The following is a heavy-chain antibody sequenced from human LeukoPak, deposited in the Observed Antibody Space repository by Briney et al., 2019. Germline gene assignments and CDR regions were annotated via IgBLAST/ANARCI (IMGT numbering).Heavy chain of an antibody. CDR3: ARDLLGATDY. V-gene: IGHV3-21*04. Sequence: PGGSLRLSCAASGFTFSSYSMNWVRQAPGKGLEWVSSISSSSSYIYYADSVKGRFTISRDNAKNSLYLQMNSLRAEDTALYHCARDLLGATDYWGQGTLVTVSS. CDR1: GFTFSSYS. CDR2: ISSSSSYI. D-gene: IGHD1-26*01. J-gene: IGHJ4*02.